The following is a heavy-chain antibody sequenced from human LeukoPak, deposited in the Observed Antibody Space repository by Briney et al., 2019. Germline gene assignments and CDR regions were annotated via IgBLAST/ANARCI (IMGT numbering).Heavy chain of an antibody. V-gene: IGHV4-39*07. Sequence: PSETLSLTCTVSGGSISSSSYYWGWIRQPPGKGLEWIGSIYYSGSTYYNPSLKSRVTISVDTSKNQFSLKLTSVTSADTAVYYCARSLSGLDSGDRWGQGTLVTVSS. CDR3: ARSLSGLDSGDR. CDR2: IYYSGST. D-gene: IGHD5-12*01. CDR1: GGSISSSSYY. J-gene: IGHJ5*02.